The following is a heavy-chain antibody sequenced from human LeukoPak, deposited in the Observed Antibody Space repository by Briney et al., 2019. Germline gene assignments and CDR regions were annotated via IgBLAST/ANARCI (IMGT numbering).Heavy chain of an antibody. D-gene: IGHD1-14*01. J-gene: IGHJ6*02. Sequence: GGSLRLSCAASGFTFNSSPMTWVRQAPGKGLEWVSGISASTSGTYYADSVKGRFTISRDNSKDTVFLQMNSLGAEDTAVYYCAKVRTYFYXGLDVWGQGTTVXVSS. CDR2: ISASTSGT. CDR1: GFTFNSSP. CDR3: AKVRTYFYXGLDV. V-gene: IGHV3-23*01.